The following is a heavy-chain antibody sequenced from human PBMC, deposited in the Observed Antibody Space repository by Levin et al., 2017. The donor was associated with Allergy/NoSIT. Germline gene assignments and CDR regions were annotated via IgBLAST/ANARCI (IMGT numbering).Heavy chain of an antibody. CDR3: AKALFRGDVTGTWDDAFDI. CDR2: ISYDGNNK. V-gene: IGHV3-30*18. CDR1: GFTFSSYG. Sequence: PGGSLRLSCAASGFTFSSYGMHWVRQAPGKGLEWVAVISYDGNNKYYVDSVRGRFTISRDNSKTTLYLQMISLRAEDTALYYCAKALFRGDVTGTWDDAFDIWGRGTMVIVSS. J-gene: IGHJ3*02. D-gene: IGHD1-7*01.